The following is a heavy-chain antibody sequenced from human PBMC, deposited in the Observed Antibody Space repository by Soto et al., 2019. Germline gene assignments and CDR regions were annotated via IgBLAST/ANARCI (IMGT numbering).Heavy chain of an antibody. V-gene: IGHV4-61*01. Sequence: SETLSLTCTVSGGSVSSVSYYWSWIRQPPGKGLEWIGYIYYSGSTNYNPSLKSRVTMSVDTSKNQFSLKLSSVTAADTAVYYCAIYCNSVTCDVYDPWGRGTFVIVSS. CDR2: IYYSGST. J-gene: IGHJ5*02. CDR1: GGSVSSVSYY. D-gene: IGHD2-2*01. CDR3: AIYCNSVTCDVYDP.